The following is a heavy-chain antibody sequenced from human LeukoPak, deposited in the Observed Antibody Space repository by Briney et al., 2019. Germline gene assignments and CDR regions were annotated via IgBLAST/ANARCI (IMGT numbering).Heavy chain of an antibody. CDR3: AQSPKVGPTEVFDD. CDR1: GFTFSSYA. V-gene: IGHV3-23*01. Sequence: PGGSLRLSCAASGFTFSSYAMSWVRQAPGKGLEWVSAISASGDFTYYADSVKGRFTISRDFFRNTLYLQMNSLIAEDTAVYYCAQSPKVGPTEVFDDWGQGTLVAVAS. D-gene: IGHD1-26*01. J-gene: IGHJ4*02. CDR2: ISASGDFT.